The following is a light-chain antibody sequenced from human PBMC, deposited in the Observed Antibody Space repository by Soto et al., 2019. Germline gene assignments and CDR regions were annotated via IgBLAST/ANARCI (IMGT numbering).Light chain of an antibody. V-gene: IGKV1-5*01. CDR2: DAS. CDR1: QSISGW. Sequence: DIQMTQSPSTLSASVGDRVTITCRASQSISGWLAWYQQKPGEAPKILIYDASSLESGVPSRFSGSGSGTKFTLTISSLQPDDFATYYCQQYDSYSWTFGQGTKV. CDR3: QQYDSYSWT. J-gene: IGKJ1*01.